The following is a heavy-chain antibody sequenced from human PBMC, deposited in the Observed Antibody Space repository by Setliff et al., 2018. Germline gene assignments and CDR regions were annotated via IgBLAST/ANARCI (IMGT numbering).Heavy chain of an antibody. D-gene: IGHD3-3*01. CDR2: MNPNSGNT. J-gene: IGHJ6*03. Sequence: ASVKVSCKASGYTFTSYDINWVRQATGQGLEWMGLMNPNSGNTGYAQKFQGRVTMTRNTSISTAYMELSSLRSEDTAVYYCARGGGQIHYDFWSGYFSDPQPNYYYYYMDVWGKGTTVTVSS. V-gene: IGHV1-8*02. CDR3: ARGGGQIHYDFWSGYFSDPQPNYYYYYMDV. CDR1: GYTFTSYD.